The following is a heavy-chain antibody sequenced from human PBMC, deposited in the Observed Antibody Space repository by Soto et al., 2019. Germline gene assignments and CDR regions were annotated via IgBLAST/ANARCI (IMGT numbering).Heavy chain of an antibody. CDR2: FDPEDGET. CDR3: ATLGGRFVYYYYMEV. D-gene: IGHD1-26*01. V-gene: IGHV1-24*01. J-gene: IGHJ6*03. CDR1: GYTLTELS. Sequence: ASVKVSCKVSGYTLTELSMHWVRQAPGKGLEWMGGFDPEDGETIYAQKFQGRVTMTEDTSTDTAYMELSSLRSEDTAVYYCATLGGRFVYYYYMEVWGKGTTVTVSS.